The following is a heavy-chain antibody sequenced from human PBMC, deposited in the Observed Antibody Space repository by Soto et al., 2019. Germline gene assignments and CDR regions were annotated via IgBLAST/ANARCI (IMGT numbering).Heavy chain of an antibody. V-gene: IGHV4-31*03. CDR1: GGSITSSGYY. CDR3: ARGGGSTKVDY. J-gene: IGHJ4*02. D-gene: IGHD2-2*01. Sequence: QVQLQESGPGLVKPSQTLSLTCTVSGGSITSSGYYWSWIRQHPGEGLEWIGFTSNSGSTSYNPSLRGGVTISVDTSSNHFSLNLKSVTAAATAVYYCARGGGSTKVDYWGQGTRVTVSP. CDR2: TSNSGST.